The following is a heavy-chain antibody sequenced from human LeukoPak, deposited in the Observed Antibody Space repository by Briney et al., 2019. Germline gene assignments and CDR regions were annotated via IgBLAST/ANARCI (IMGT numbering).Heavy chain of an antibody. CDR3: ARHQWHYYYYMGV. CDR2: IYYSGDT. J-gene: IGHJ6*03. D-gene: IGHD6-19*01. CDR1: GGSISSSSYY. V-gene: IGHV4-39*01. Sequence: SDTLSLTCTVSGGSISSSSYYWGWHRQPPGKGLEWIGSIYYSGDTYYNPSLKSRRVTISVDTSKNQFSLRLSSVTAADTAVYYCARHQWHYYYYMGVWGKGSTVTVSS.